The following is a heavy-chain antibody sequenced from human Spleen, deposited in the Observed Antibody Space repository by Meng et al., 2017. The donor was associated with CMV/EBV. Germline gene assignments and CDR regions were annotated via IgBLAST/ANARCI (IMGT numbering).Heavy chain of an antibody. CDR1: GGSVSSDSYY. D-gene: IGHD3-16*01. CDR2: IYYSGST. J-gene: IGHJ4*02. CDR3: ARFNYDYGHIDY. V-gene: IGHV4-61*01. Sequence: GPLRLSCTVSGGSVSSDSYYWSWIRQPPGKGLEWIGYIYYSGSTNFNPSLKSRVTISVDTSKNQFSLKLSSVTAADTAVYYCARFNYDYGHIDYWGQGTLVTVSS.